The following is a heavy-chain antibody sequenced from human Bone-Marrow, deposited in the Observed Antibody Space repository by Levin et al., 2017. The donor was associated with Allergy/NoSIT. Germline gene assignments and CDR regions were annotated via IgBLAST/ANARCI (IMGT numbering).Heavy chain of an antibody. J-gene: IGHJ5*02. CDR3: ARGAAPEALLFWFDP. V-gene: IGHV3-64*02. CDR1: GFTLRNHA. Sequence: LSLTCVADGFTLRNHAMHWVRQAPGKGLEYVSALSSDGETTFYADSVKGRFTISRDTSKNTLYLQVGSLRVEDMAVYYCARGAAPEALLFWFDPWGQGIPVIVSS. D-gene: IGHD6-13*01. CDR2: LSSDGETT.